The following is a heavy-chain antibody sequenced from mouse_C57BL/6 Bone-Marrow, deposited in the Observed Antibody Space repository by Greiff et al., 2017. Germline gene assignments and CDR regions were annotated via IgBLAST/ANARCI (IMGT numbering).Heavy chain of an antibody. CDR3: ARHSTVVGPMDY. CDR2: IYPGDGDT. J-gene: IGHJ4*01. Sequence: VQLQPSGAELVKPGASVTISCKASGYAFSSYWMHWVKQRPGKGLEWIGQIYPGDGDTNYNGKFKGKATLTADKSSSTAYMQLSSLTSEDSAVYYCARHSTVVGPMDYWGQGTSVTVSS. V-gene: IGHV1-80*01. CDR1: GYAFSSYW. D-gene: IGHD1-1*01.